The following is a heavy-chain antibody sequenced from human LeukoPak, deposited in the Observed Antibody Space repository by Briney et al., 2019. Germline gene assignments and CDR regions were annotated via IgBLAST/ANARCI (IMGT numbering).Heavy chain of an antibody. Sequence: SETLSLTCSVSSYSIPIGYYWGWIRQPAGKGLEWIGRIYTSGSTNYNPSLKSRVTMSVDTSKNQFSLKLSSVTAADTAVYYCARSWAAAGKEAFDYWGQGTLVTVSS. CDR2: IYTSGST. CDR3: ARSWAAAGKEAFDY. CDR1: SYSIPIGYY. V-gene: IGHV4-4*07. J-gene: IGHJ4*02. D-gene: IGHD6-13*01.